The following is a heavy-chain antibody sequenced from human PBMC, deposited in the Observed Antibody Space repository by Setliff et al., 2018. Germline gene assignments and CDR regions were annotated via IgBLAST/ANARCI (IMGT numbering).Heavy chain of an antibody. J-gene: IGHJ4*02. CDR3: ARSDGGSSGLDY. Sequence: PGGSLRLSCATSGFTFSTHAMHWARQAPGKGLDWVAMIWSDGNTTYYADSVKGRFTVSRDNSKNTLYLQMNSLRPDDTAVYHCARSDGGSSGLDYWGQGTLVTVSS. V-gene: IGHV3-30*02. D-gene: IGHD2-15*01. CDR2: IWSDGNTT. CDR1: GFTFSTHA.